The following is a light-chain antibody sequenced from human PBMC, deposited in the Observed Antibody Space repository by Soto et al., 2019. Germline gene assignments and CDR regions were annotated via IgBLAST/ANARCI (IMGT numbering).Light chain of an antibody. V-gene: IGLV2-8*01. CDR1: SSDVGGYSY. J-gene: IGLJ2*01. CDR2: EVS. Sequence: QSVLTQPPSASGSPGQSVTISCTGTSSDVGGYSYVSWYQQHPGKAPKLMINEVSKRPSGVPDRFSGSKSGNTASLTVSGLQAEDEADYYCSSYAGSNNLIFGGGTKLTVL. CDR3: SSYAGSNNLI.